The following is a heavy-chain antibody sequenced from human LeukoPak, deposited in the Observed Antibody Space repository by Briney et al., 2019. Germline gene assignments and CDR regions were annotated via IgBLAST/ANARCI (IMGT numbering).Heavy chain of an antibody. CDR3: AKEQRIRHCSEGVCMQGYYFDY. V-gene: IGHV3-23*01. D-gene: IGHD2-8*01. CDR2: LSRGGGTT. CDR1: GFNFNMFA. J-gene: IGHJ4*02. Sequence: GGSLRLSCTGSGFNFNMFAMNWVRQAPGQGLEWVSGLSRGGGTTNYADSVKGRFTISRDKSKNMVFLQMNSLRPEDTAVYYCAKEQRIRHCSEGVCMQGYYFDYWGQGSLVTVSS.